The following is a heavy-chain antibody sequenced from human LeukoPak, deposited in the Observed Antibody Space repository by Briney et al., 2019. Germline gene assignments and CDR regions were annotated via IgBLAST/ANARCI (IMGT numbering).Heavy chain of an antibody. CDR1: SGSISSYY. D-gene: IGHD2-21*01. Sequence: SETLSLTCTVSSGSISSYYWSWIRQPPGKGLEWIGHIYYSGSTNYNPSLKSRVTISIDTSKNQFSLKLSSVTAADTAVYYCARTAYARFFDLWGRGTLVTVSP. CDR3: ARTAYARFFDL. J-gene: IGHJ2*01. V-gene: IGHV4-59*01. CDR2: IYYSGST.